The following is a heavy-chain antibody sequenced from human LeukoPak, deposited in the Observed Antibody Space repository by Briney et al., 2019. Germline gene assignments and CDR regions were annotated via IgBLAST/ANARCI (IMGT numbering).Heavy chain of an antibody. CDR3: ARDRVYCSSTSCAVGDAFDI. V-gene: IGHV1-2*02. CDR1: GYTFTGYY. J-gene: IGHJ3*02. CDR2: INPNSGGT. D-gene: IGHD2-2*01. Sequence: ASVKVSCKASGYTFTGYYMHWVRQAPGQGLEWMGWINPNSGGTNYAQKFQGRVTMTRDTSISTAYMELSRLRSDDTAVYYCARDRVYCSSTSCAVGDAFDIWGEGTMVTVSS.